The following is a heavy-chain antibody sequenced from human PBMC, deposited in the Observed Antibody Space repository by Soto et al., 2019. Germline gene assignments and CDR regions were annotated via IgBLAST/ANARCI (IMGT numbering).Heavy chain of an antibody. V-gene: IGHV3-30-3*01. CDR2: ISYDGSNK. J-gene: IGHJ6*02. Sequence: PGGSLRLSCAASGFTFSSYAMHWVRQAPGKGLEWVAVISYDGSNKYYADSVKGRFTISRDNSKNTLYLQMNSLRAEDTAVYYRASGLGSSYYYYGMDGWGQGTTVTVSS. CDR3: ASGLGSSYYYYGMDG. CDR1: GFTFSSYA. D-gene: IGHD1-26*01.